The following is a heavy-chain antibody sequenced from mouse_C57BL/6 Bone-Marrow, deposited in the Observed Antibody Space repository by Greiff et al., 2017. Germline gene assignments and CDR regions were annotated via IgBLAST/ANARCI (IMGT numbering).Heavy chain of an antibody. CDR2: ISDGGSYT. D-gene: IGHD2-3*01. Sequence: DVMLVESGGGLVKPGGSLKLSCAASGFTFSSYAMSWVRQTPEKRLEWVATISDGGSYTYYPDNVKGRFTISRDNAKNHLYLQMSHLKSEDTAMYYCARERDGYYGYFDVRGTGTTGTGPS. CDR1: GFTFSSYA. J-gene: IGHJ1*03. CDR3: ARERDGYYGYFDV. V-gene: IGHV5-4*01.